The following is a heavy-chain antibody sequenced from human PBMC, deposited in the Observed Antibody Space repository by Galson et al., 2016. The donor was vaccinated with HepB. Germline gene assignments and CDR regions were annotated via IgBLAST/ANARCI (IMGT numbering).Heavy chain of an antibody. Sequence: TLSLTCTVSGDSIISDSYYWTWLRQPAGKGLELIGRLYTTGCTNYNPSLNSRVTMSLDTSKNQFSLKLSSVTAADTAVYYCARWISVAGHYYFDYWGQGTLVTVSS. V-gene: IGHV4-61*02. CDR2: LYTTGCT. J-gene: IGHJ4*02. D-gene: IGHD6-19*01. CDR3: ARWISVAGHYYFDY. CDR1: GDSIISDSYY.